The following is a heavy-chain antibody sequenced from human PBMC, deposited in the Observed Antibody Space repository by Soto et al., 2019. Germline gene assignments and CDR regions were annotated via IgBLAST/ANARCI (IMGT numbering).Heavy chain of an antibody. Sequence: GASLKVSRQASWYTLTRHHIHWGWQAPGQGLEWMGWINPNSGGTNYAQKFQGWVTMTRDTSISTAYMELSRLRSDDTAVYYCARSLPYGDRGINFDYWGQGTLVTVS. D-gene: IGHD4-17*01. CDR3: ARSLPYGDRGINFDY. CDR2: INPNSGGT. J-gene: IGHJ4*02. V-gene: IGHV1-2*04. CDR1: WYTLTRHH.